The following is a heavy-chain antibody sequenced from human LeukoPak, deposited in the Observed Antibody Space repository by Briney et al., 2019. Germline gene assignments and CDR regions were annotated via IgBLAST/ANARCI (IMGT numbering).Heavy chain of an antibody. D-gene: IGHD3-10*01. V-gene: IGHV4-59*08. CDR2: IYYSGST. CDR1: GGSISSYY. CDR3: ARLYYYGHGTMDV. J-gene: IGHJ6*02. Sequence: SETLSLTCTVSGGSISSYYWSWIRQPPGKGLEWIGYIYYSGSTNYNPSLKSRVTISVDTSKNQFSLKLSSVTAADTAVYYCARLYYYGHGTMDVWGQGTTVTVSS.